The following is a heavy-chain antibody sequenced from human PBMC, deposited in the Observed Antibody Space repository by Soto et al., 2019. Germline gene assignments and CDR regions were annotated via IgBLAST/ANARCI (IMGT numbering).Heavy chain of an antibody. CDR1: GFTFSSYA. CDR2: ILHDGSDE. J-gene: IGHJ3*02. Sequence: QVQLVESGGGVVQPGKSLRLSCAASGFTFSSYAMHWVRQAPGKGLEWVAVILHDGSDEYYADSVKGRLTVSRNNSKNALNLHMNILKPEDTAVYFCATAYTYGPDAFDIWGQGTVVTVTS. D-gene: IGHD5-18*01. CDR3: ATAYTYGPDAFDI. V-gene: IGHV3-30-3*01.